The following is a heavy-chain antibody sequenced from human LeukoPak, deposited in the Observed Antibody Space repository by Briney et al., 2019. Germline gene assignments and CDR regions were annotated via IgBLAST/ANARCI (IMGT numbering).Heavy chain of an antibody. Sequence: GASVKVSCKASGYTFTSYGISWVRQAPGQGLEWMGWISAYNGNTNYAQKLQGRVTMTTDTSTSTAYMELRSLRSDDTAVYYCARDYSGSYSSRGNADYWDQGTLVTVSS. J-gene: IGHJ4*02. CDR2: ISAYNGNT. D-gene: IGHD1-26*01. V-gene: IGHV1-18*01. CDR3: ARDYSGSYSSRGNADY. CDR1: GYTFTSYG.